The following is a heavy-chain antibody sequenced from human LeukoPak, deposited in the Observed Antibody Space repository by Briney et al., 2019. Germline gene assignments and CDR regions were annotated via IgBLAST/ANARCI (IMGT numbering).Heavy chain of an antibody. CDR3: ARDKVIDSSGAFDP. Sequence: SETLSLTCTVSGYSISSGYYWGWIRQPPGKGLEWIGSIYHSGSTYYNPSLKSRVTISVDTSKNQFSLKLSSVTAADTAVYYCARDKVIDSSGAFDPWGQGTLVTVSS. J-gene: IGHJ5*02. CDR1: GYSISSGYY. CDR2: IYHSGST. V-gene: IGHV4-38-2*02. D-gene: IGHD3-22*01.